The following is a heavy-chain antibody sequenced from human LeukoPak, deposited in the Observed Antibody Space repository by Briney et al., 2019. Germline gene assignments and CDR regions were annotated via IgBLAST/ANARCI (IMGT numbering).Heavy chain of an antibody. J-gene: IGHJ5*02. V-gene: IGHV3-48*04. Sequence: GGTLRLSCAASGFTFSSYGMSWVRQAPGKGLEWVSYISSSGSTIYYADSVKGRFTISRDNAKNSLYLQMNSLRAEDTAVYYCARGHYGILAPNWFDPWGQGTLVTVSS. CDR1: GFTFSSYG. CDR2: ISSSGSTI. CDR3: ARGHYGILAPNWFDP. D-gene: IGHD3-9*01.